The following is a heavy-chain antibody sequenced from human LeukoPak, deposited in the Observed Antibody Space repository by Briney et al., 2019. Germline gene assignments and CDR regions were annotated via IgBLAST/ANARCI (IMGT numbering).Heavy chain of an antibody. CDR2: ISGSGGST. CDR3: ANPFSTPRSNYYIDV. D-gene: IGHD2-2*01. V-gene: IGHV3-23*01. Sequence: GGSLRLSCAASGFTFSSYAMSWVRQAPGEGLEWVSAISGSGGSTYYADSVKGRFTISRDNSENTLYLQMNSLSAEDTAVYYCANPFSTPRSNYYIDVWGKGTTVTVSS. J-gene: IGHJ6*03. CDR1: GFTFSSYA.